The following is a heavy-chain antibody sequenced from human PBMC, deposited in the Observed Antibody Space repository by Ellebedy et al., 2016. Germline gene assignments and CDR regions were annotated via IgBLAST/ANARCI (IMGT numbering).Heavy chain of an antibody. Sequence: GGSLRLSXAASGFTFSTYSMNWVRQAPGKGLEWVSSVSSSSRYIYYAASVKGRVTISRDNAKNSLYLQMSSLSAEDSAVYYCARGYCSGTSCPLVSDAFDLWGHGTVVTVAS. J-gene: IGHJ3*01. CDR1: GFTFSTYS. V-gene: IGHV3-21*01. CDR2: VSSSSRYI. D-gene: IGHD2-2*01. CDR3: ARGYCSGTSCPLVSDAFDL.